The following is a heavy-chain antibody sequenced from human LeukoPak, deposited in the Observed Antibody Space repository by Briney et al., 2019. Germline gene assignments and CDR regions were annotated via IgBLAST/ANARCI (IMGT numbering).Heavy chain of an antibody. Sequence: GESLKISCKASGYSFTTYWIGWVRQMPGKGLEWMGIIYPADSDTRYSPSFQGRVTISADKSVSTAYLQWSSLEASDTAMYFCARHPVDNYGGNWDAFDVWGQGTMVTASS. CDR3: ARHPVDNYGGNWDAFDV. CDR2: IYPADSDT. J-gene: IGHJ3*01. CDR1: GYSFTTYW. V-gene: IGHV5-51*01. D-gene: IGHD4-23*01.